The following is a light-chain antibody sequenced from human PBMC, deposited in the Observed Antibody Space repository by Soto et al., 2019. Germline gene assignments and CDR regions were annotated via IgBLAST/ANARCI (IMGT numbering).Light chain of an antibody. V-gene: IGLV7-46*01. Sequence: QAVVTQEPSVTVYPGGTVTLTCGSSTGAVTSDRYPYWFQQQPGQVPRALIFDTTNTHSWTPARFSGSLLGDKAALTLPGAQPEDEADYYCLLHYSGGRRVFGGGTKLTVL. CDR1: TGAVTSDRY. CDR3: LLHYSGGRRV. CDR2: DTT. J-gene: IGLJ2*01.